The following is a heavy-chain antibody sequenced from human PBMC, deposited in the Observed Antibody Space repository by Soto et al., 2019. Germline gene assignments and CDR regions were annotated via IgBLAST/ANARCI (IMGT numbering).Heavy chain of an antibody. V-gene: IGHV4-34*01. CDR2: INHSGST. CDR1: SACFSGYY. Sequence: SETLSLTCAVYSACFSGYYWSSIRQPPGKGLEWIGEINHSGSTNYSPSLQSRVTMSIDTSNNQFSLNLTSVTAADTAIHYCATSNDPCPGCYSWGQGTLVTVSS. D-gene: IGHD3-10*01. J-gene: IGHJ5*02. CDR3: ATSNDPCPGCYS.